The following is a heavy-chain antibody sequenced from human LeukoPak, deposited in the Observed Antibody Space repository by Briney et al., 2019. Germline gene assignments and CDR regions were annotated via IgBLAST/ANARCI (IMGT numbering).Heavy chain of an antibody. CDR2: IIPILGIA. D-gene: IGHD1-26*01. V-gene: IGHV1-69*04. Sequence: GASVKVSCKASGGTFSSYAISWVRQAPGQGLEWMGRIIPILGIANYAQKFQGRVTITTDESTSTAYMELSSLRSEDTAVYYCARDGWLVGATGPRPGNYFDYWGQGALVTVSS. J-gene: IGHJ4*02. CDR3: ARDGWLVGATGPRPGNYFDY. CDR1: GGTFSSYA.